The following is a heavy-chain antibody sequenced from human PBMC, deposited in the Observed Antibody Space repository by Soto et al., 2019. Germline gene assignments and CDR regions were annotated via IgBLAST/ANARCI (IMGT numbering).Heavy chain of an antibody. V-gene: IGHV3-23*01. D-gene: IGHD3-16*02. CDR1: GFTFSSYA. Sequence: GGSLRLSCAASGFTFSSYAMSWVRQAPGKGLEWVSAISGSGGSTYYADSVKGRFTISRDNSKNTLYLQMNSLRAEDKAVYYCAKSLWEPYYDYIWGSYRPYDAFDIWGQGTMVTVSS. J-gene: IGHJ3*02. CDR2: ISGSGGST. CDR3: AKSLWEPYYDYIWGSYRPYDAFDI.